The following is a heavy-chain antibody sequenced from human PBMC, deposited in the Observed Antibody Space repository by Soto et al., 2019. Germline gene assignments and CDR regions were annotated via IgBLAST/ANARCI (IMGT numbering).Heavy chain of an antibody. Sequence: PGGSLRLSCAASGFIFSGSSMHWVRQASGKGLEWVGRITSKDRSYATAYAASVNGRFTISRDDSKNTAYLQMNSLKTEDTAVYYCTNKDFWGQGTLVTVSS. CDR2: ITSKDRSYAT. CDR1: GFIFSGSS. CDR3: TNKDF. V-gene: IGHV3-73*01. J-gene: IGHJ4*02.